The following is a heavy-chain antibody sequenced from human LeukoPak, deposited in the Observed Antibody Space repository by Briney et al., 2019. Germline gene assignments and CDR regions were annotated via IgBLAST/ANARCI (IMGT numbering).Heavy chain of an antibody. CDR2: ISGRDSNT. V-gene: IGHV3-23*01. CDR3: AKRSDYGGDGNYFDY. J-gene: IGHJ4*02. D-gene: IGHD4-23*01. Sequence: PGGSLRLSCAASGLTFSSYGMSWVRQAPGKGLEWVSTISGRDSNTYYADPVKGRFTISGDNSENTLYLHLNSLRAEDTAVYYCAKRSDYGGDGNYFDYWGQGTPVTVSS. CDR1: GLTFSSYG.